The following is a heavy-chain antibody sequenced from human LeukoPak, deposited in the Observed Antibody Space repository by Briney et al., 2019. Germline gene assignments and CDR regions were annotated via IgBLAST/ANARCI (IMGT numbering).Heavy chain of an antibody. J-gene: IGHJ4*02. V-gene: IGHV3-23*01. D-gene: IGHD2-2*03. CDR1: GFTFSSSW. CDR2: ISGSGGST. Sequence: GGSLRLSCAASGFTFSSSWMSWVRQAPGKGLEWVSAISGSGGSTYYADSVKGRFTISRDNSKNTLYLQMNSLRAEDTAVYYCAKGGYCSSTSCIYYFDYWGQGTLVTVSS. CDR3: AKGGYCSSTSCIYYFDY.